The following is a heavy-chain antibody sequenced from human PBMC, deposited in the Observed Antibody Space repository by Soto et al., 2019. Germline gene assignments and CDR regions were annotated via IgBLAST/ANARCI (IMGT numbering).Heavy chain of an antibody. CDR2: ISSSGVST. CDR1: GFTFSSYA. Sequence: GGSLRLSCSVFGFTFSSYAMHWVRQAPGKGLQYVSSISSSGVSTYYADSVKGRFTISRDNSKNTLYLQMSSLRVEDTAVYYCVKDRYVDYWGQGTLVTVST. CDR3: VKDRYVDY. J-gene: IGHJ4*02. V-gene: IGHV3-64D*06.